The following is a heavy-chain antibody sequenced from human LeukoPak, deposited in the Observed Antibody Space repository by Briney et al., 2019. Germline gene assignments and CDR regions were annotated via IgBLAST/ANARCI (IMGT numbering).Heavy chain of an antibody. J-gene: IGHJ4*02. CDR3: AKGRTRWVKEEYDY. V-gene: IGHV3-23*01. Sequence: PGGSLRLSCAASGFTFSSYAMSWVRRAAGKGLEGVAAISSSGDSTYYADSVQGRFAISRDNSKNTLFLQLNSLRAEDTAVYYCAKGRTRWVKEEYDYWGQGTLVTVSS. CDR1: GFTFSSYA. CDR2: ISSSGDST. D-gene: IGHD4-23*01.